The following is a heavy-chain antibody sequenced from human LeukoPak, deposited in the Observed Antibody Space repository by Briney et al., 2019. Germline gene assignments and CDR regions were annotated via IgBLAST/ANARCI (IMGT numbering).Heavy chain of an antibody. Sequence: PGGSLRLSCAASGFTFSSYSMHWVRQAPGKGLESVSAIISNGGSTYYANSVKGRFTISRDNSKNTLYLQMGGPRVEDMAVYYCARVRMGATVSDFYYYYMDVWGKGTTVTVSS. J-gene: IGHJ6*03. CDR3: ARVRMGATVSDFYYYYMDV. CDR2: IISNGGST. D-gene: IGHD1-26*01. CDR1: GFTFSSYS. V-gene: IGHV3-64*01.